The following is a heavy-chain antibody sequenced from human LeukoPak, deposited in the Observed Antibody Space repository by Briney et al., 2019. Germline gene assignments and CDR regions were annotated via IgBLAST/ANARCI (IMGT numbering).Heavy chain of an antibody. D-gene: IGHD6-13*01. CDR3: ARMNGYSSSRRGFDY. CDR1: GGSFSGYY. Sequence: SETLSLTCAVYGGSFSGYYWSWIRQPPGKGLEWIGKINHSGSTNYNPSLKSRVTISVDTSKNQFSLKLSSVTAADTAVYYCARMNGYSSSRRGFDYWGQGTLVTVSS. V-gene: IGHV4-34*01. CDR2: INHSGST. J-gene: IGHJ4*02.